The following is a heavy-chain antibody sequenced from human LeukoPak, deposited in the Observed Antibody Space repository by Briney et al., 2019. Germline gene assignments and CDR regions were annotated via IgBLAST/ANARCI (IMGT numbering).Heavy chain of an antibody. CDR2: IYYSGST. V-gene: IGHV4-59*01. Sequence: SETLSLTCTVSGGSISSYYWRWIRQPPGKGLEWIGYIYYSGSTNYNPSLKSRVTISVDTSKNQFSLKLSSVTAADTAVYYCARGRDGYNPFDYWGQGTLVTVSS. CDR3: ARGRDGYNPFDY. J-gene: IGHJ4*02. D-gene: IGHD5-24*01. CDR1: GGSISSYY.